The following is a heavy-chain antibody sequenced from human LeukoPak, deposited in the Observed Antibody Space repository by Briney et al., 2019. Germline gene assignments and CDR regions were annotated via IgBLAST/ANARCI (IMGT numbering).Heavy chain of an antibody. Sequence: PGGSLRLSCAASGFSFSEFYMGWIRQAPGKGLEWISYISSTYTKYYADSVKGRFTISRDNAKNSLYLQMNSLRADDTAVYHCARGDGGGDDILTGYYDGSFDYWGQGTLVTVSS. CDR1: GFSFSEFY. V-gene: IGHV3-69-1*01. D-gene: IGHD3-9*01. CDR2: ISSTYTK. CDR3: ARGDGGGDDILTGYYDGSFDY. J-gene: IGHJ4*02.